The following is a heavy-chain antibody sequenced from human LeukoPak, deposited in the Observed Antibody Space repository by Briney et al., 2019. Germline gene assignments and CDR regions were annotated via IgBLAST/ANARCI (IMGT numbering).Heavy chain of an antibody. V-gene: IGHV4-59*01. CDR2: IYYSGST. Sequence: SETLSLTCTVSGASISSYYWSWIRQPPGKGLEWIGYIYYSGSTNYNPSLKSRVTISVDTSKNQFSLKLSSVTAADTAVYYCARISPYKYSYGVIDYWGQGTLVTVSS. CDR3: ARISPYKYSYGVIDY. J-gene: IGHJ4*02. CDR1: GASISSYY. D-gene: IGHD5-18*01.